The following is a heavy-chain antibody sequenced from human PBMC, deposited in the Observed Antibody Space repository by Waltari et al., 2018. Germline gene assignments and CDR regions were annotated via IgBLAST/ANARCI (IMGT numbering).Heavy chain of an antibody. V-gene: IGHV1-18*01. J-gene: IGHJ5*02. D-gene: IGHD3-3*01. CDR2: ISGNNGHT. Sequence: QVQLVQSVAEVKKPGASVKVSCKAAGYTCSHDGISCVRQAPGQGLEWMGWISGNNGHTNNAQKFQGRLIMTKDTSTTTVYMELTSLTSDDTAVYYCARERHRLMEEGYLMALDPWGQGTLVTVSS. CDR1: GYTCSHDG. CDR3: ARERHRLMEEGYLMALDP.